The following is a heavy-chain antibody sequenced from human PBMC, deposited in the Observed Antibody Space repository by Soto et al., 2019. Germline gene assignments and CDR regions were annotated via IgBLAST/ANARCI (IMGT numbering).Heavy chain of an antibody. D-gene: IGHD1-1*01. CDR3: ATTNWMRHYFVP. CDR2: LNHIGRT. Sequence: ETLSLTCAFYGGPFSGYYWNLIRQPPGKGLEWIGQLNHIGRTTSNPSIKSRETLSVDTAKNQFPLKLSSVTAADTAVYYCATTNWMRHYFVPWGQGTLVTVSS. V-gene: IGHV4-34*01. J-gene: IGHJ5*02. CDR1: GGPFSGYY.